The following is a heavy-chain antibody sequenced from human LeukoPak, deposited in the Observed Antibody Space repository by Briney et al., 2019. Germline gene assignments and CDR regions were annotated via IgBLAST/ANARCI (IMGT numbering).Heavy chain of an antibody. CDR2: IYTSGST. CDR1: GGSISSYY. J-gene: IGHJ4*02. V-gene: IGHV4-4*07. CDR3: ARDGGFSGYDPYYFDY. Sequence: SETLSLTCTVSGGSISSYYWSWIRQPAGKGLEWIGRIYTSGSTNYNPSLKSRVTMSVDTSKDQFSLKLSSVTAADTAVYYCARDGGFSGYDPYYFDYWGQGTLVTVSS. D-gene: IGHD5-12*01.